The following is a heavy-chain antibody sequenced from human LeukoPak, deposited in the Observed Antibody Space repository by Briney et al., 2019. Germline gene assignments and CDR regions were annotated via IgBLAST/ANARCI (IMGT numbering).Heavy chain of an antibody. D-gene: IGHD3-22*01. V-gene: IGHV4-31*03. CDR3: ARVLRSSGSPDY. CDR2: IYYSGST. J-gene: IGHJ4*02. Sequence: SETLSLTCTVSGGSISSADYYWSWTRQHPGKGLEWIGYIYYSGSTYYNPSLKSRVTISVDTSKNQFSLKLSSVTAADTAVYYCARVLRSSGSPDYWGQGTLVTVSS. CDR1: GGSISSADYY.